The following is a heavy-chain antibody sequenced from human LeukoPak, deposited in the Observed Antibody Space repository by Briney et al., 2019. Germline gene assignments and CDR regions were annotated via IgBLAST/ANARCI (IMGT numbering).Heavy chain of an antibody. CDR2: ISGSGGST. CDR1: GFTFSSYA. D-gene: IGHD3-10*01. CDR3: AKAVILWFGELFPFDY. V-gene: IGHV3-23*01. J-gene: IGHJ4*02. Sequence: PGGSLRLSXAASGFTFSSYAMSWVRQAPGKGLEWVSAISGSGGSTYYADSVKGRFTISRDNPKNTLYLQMNSLRAEDTAVYYCAKAVILWFGELFPFDYCGQGTLVTVSS.